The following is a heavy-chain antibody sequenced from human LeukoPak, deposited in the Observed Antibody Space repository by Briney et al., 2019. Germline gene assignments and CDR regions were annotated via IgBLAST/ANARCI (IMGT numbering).Heavy chain of an antibody. CDR2: IGIRGDT. J-gene: IGHJ4*02. D-gene: IGHD1-14*01. V-gene: IGHV3-13*01. CDR3: ATSPDIEASGTLYYLDY. Sequence: GGSLRLSCAASGFTFIDYDMHWVRQVIGKGLEWVSAIGIRGDTHYSGSVKGRFTISRENAESSLYLQMNSLRAEDAAIYYCATSPDIEASGTLYYLDYWGQGTLVTVSS. CDR1: GFTFIDYD.